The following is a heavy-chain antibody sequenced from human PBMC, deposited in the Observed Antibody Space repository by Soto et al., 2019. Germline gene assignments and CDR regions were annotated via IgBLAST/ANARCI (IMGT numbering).Heavy chain of an antibody. V-gene: IGHV1-8*01. CDR1: GYTFTSYD. D-gene: IGHD3-3*01. CDR3: ARGRITIFGVVYFDY. Sequence: GASVKVSCKASGYTFTSYDINWVRQATGQGLEWMGWMNPNSGNTGYAQKFQGRVTMTRNTSISTAYIELSSLRSEDTAVYYCARGRITIFGVVYFDYWGQGTLVTVSS. CDR2: MNPNSGNT. J-gene: IGHJ4*02.